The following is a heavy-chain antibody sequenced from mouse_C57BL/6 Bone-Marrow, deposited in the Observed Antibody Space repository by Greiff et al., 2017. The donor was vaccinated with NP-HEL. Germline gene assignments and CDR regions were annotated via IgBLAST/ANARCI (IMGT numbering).Heavy chain of an antibody. Sequence: VQLQQSGAELARPGASVKLSCKASGYTFTSYGISWVKQRTGQGLEWIGEIYPRSGNTYYNEKFKGKATLTADKSSSTAYMELISLTSEDSSVYFCAKYDVYFWFAYWGQGTLVTVSA. CDR1: GYTFTSYG. J-gene: IGHJ3*01. CDR2: IYPRSGNT. CDR3: AKYDVYFWFAY. D-gene: IGHD2-3*01. V-gene: IGHV1-81*01.